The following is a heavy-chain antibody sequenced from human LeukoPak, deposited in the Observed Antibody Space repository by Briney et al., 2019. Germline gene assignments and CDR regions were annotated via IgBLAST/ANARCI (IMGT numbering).Heavy chain of an antibody. D-gene: IGHD6-6*01. Sequence: ASVKVSCKASGYTFTSYGISWLRQAPGQGLEWMGWIRSYNCNTNYAEKLQGRVTMPTDTSMSTAYMELRSLRSDDTAVYYCARDMSIAARPLGYWGQGTLVTVSS. CDR1: GYTFTSYG. CDR2: IRSYNCNT. V-gene: IGHV1-18*01. J-gene: IGHJ4*02. CDR3: ARDMSIAARPLGY.